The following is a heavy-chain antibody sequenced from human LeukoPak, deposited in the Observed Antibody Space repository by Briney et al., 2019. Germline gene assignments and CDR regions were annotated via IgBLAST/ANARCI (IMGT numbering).Heavy chain of an antibody. CDR1: GGSIGRYY. J-gene: IGHJ1*01. CDR2: IYYSGST. Sequence: SETRSLTWTVSGGSIGRYYWSWIRQPPGKGLEWIGYIYYSGSTHYNPSLKSRVTISVATSKNQFSLTLSSLTAADTAVYYCARLYYDSSGYYFQHWGQGTLVTVSS. D-gene: IGHD3-22*01. V-gene: IGHV4-59*01. CDR3: ARLYYDSSGYYFQH.